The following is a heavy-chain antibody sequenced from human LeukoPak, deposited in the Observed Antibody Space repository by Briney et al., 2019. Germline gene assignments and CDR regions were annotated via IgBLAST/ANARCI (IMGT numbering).Heavy chain of an antibody. CDR1: GSTFTNYG. CDR3: ARSHSGSLRAPFDY. D-gene: IGHD3-22*01. V-gene: IGHV1-18*04. CDR2: ISANNGKT. J-gene: IGHJ4*02. Sequence: ASVKVSCKASGSTFTNYGFIWVRQAPGQGLECLGWISANNGKTNYAQKVQGRVTMTTDTSTSTAYMELRSLRSDDTAVYYCARSHSGSLRAPFDYWGQGTLVTVSS.